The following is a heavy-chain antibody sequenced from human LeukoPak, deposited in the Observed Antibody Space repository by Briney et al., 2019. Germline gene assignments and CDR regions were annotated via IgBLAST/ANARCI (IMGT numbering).Heavy chain of an antibody. CDR1: GGSFSGYY. V-gene: IGHV4-34*01. J-gene: IGHJ5*02. D-gene: IGHD3-10*01. CDR3: ARGRNYNVSGIYYPSSSLAS. Sequence: SETLSLTCAVYGGSFSGYYWSWIRQPPGKGLEWIGEINHSGSTNYNPSLKSRVTISVDTSKNQFSLKLSSVTAADTAVYYCARGRNYNVSGIYYPSSSLASWAQGTL. CDR2: INHSGST.